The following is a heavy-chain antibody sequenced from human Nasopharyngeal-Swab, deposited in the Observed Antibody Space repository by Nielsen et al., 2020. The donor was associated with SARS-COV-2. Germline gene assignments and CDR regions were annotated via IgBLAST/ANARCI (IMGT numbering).Heavy chain of an antibody. V-gene: IGHV3-53*01. D-gene: IGHD6-6*01. Sequence: GESLKISCAASGFTVSSHYMSWVRQAPGKGLEWVSVIYSGGSTYYADSVKGRFTISRDNSKNTLYLQMNSPRAEDTAVYYCATSAARGYFQHWGQGTLVTVSS. CDR1: GFTVSSHY. J-gene: IGHJ1*01. CDR3: ATSAARGYFQH. CDR2: IYSGGST.